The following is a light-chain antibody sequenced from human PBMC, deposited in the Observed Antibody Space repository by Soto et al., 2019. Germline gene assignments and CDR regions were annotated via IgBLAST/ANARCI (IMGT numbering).Light chain of an antibody. CDR3: QQYNSYSK. Sequence: IRMTHSQSSFSASTGDRVTITFRASQGISSYLAWYQQKPGKAPKLLIYAASTLQSGVPSRFSGSGSGTDFTLTISSLQPDDFATYYCQQYNSYSKFGQGTKVDIK. CDR1: QGISSY. CDR2: AAS. J-gene: IGKJ1*01. V-gene: IGKV1-8*01.